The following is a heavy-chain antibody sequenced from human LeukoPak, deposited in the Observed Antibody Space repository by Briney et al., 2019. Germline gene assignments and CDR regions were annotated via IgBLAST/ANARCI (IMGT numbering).Heavy chain of an antibody. V-gene: IGHV3-15*01. CDR3: TTVNDSSGAGLDP. J-gene: IGHJ5*02. Sequence: GGSLRLFCAASGFTFSNAWMSWVRQAPGKGLEWVGRIKSKTDGGTTVYAAPVKGRFTISRDDSKNTLYLQMNSLKTEDTAVYYCTTVNDSSGAGLDPWGQGTLVTVSS. CDR1: GFTFSNAW. D-gene: IGHD3-22*01. CDR2: IKSKTDGGTT.